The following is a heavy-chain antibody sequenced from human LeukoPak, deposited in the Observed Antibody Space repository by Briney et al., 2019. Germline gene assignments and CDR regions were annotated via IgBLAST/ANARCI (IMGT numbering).Heavy chain of an antibody. V-gene: IGHV3-48*01. J-gene: IGHJ4*02. CDR1: GFTFSNYS. CDR3: AKERMTTVTTGFLDC. D-gene: IGHD4-17*01. Sequence: PGGSLRLSCAASGFTFSNYSMNWVRQAPGKGLEWVSDISSGPSTIYYADTVKGRFTISKDNAKNSLYLQMNSLRGEDTAVYYCAKERMTTVTTGFLDCWGQGTLVTV. CDR2: ISSGPSTI.